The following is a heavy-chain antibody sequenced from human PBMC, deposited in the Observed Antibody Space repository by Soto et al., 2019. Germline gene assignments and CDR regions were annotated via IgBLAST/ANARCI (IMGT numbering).Heavy chain of an antibody. D-gene: IGHD3-10*01. CDR1: GVPISSYDW. V-gene: IGHV4-4*02. CDR2: IYHNGRT. CDR3: ARGTLIGSSTRNWFDP. J-gene: IGHJ5*02. Sequence: QVHLEEWGPGLVRPSGTLSLTCNVLGVPISSYDWWTWVHQTPGKGMEWIGEIYHNGRTNYNPSLKSRVSLSVDKSKNQFSLNLQSLTAADTAVYYCARGTLIGSSTRNWFDPWGQGTQVTVSS.